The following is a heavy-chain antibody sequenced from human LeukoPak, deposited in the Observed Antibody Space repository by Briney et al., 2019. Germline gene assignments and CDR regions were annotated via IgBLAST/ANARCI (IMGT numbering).Heavy chain of an antibody. CDR2: INHSGSI. D-gene: IGHD3-3*01. V-gene: IGHV4-34*01. CDR1: GGSFSGHY. CDR3: ARFGGPHAFDI. J-gene: IGHJ3*02. Sequence: KPSETLSLTCGVYGGSFSGHYWSWIRQPPGKGLEWIGEINHSGSINYNSSLKSRVTISVDTSKNQFSLKLSSVTAADTAVYYCARFGGPHAFDIWGQGTMVTVSS.